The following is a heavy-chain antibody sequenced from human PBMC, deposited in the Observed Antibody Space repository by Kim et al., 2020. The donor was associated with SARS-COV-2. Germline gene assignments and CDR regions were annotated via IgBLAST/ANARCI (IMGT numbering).Heavy chain of an antibody. V-gene: IGHV4-38-2*02. CDR3: ARLERESGTYYGVYYFDY. Sequence: SETLSLTCTVSGYSISSAYYWGWIRQPPGKGLEWIGSISHSGSTYYNPSLKSRVTISVDTSKNQFSLKLSSVTAADTAVYYCARLERESGTYYGVYYFDYWGQGTLVTVSS. J-gene: IGHJ4*02. D-gene: IGHD1-26*01. CDR1: GYSISSAYY. CDR2: ISHSGST.